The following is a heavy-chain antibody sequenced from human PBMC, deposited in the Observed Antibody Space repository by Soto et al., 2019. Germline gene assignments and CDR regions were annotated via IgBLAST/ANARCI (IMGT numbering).Heavy chain of an antibody. CDR2: IYYSGST. D-gene: IGHD3-9*01. V-gene: IGHV4-39*01. J-gene: IGHJ6*02. CDR1: GGSISSSSYY. Sequence: SETLSLTCTVSGGSISSSSYYWGWIRQPPGKGLEWIGSIYYSGSTYYNPSLKSRVTISVDTSKNQFSLKLSSVTAADTAVYYCARHEWTYYDILTGSYGMDVWGQGTTVTVSS. CDR3: ARHEWTYYDILTGSYGMDV.